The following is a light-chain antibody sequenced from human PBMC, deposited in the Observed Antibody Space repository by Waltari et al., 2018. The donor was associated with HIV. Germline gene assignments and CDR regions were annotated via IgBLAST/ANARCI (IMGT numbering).Light chain of an antibody. Sequence: EIVLTQSPGTLSLSPGETAILSCRASQIGSSSYLAWYQQKPGQAPRLLIYGASNRASGIPDRFSGSGSGTDFTLTISRLEPEDFAVYYCQQYDNSPRGFTFGPGTKVDIK. V-gene: IGKV3-20*01. CDR1: QIGSSSY. CDR2: GAS. CDR3: QQYDNSPRGFT. J-gene: IGKJ3*01.